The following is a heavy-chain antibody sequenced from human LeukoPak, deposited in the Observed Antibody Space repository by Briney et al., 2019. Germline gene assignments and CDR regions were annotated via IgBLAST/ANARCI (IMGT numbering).Heavy chain of an antibody. V-gene: IGHV5-10-1*01. Sequence: GESLKISCKGSGYSFTSHRINWVRQMPGKGLEWMGRIDPSDSYTNYSPSLQGHVTISADKSISTAYLQWSSLKASDTAMYYCARKPAAGTDFDYWGQGTLLTVSS. CDR1: GYSFTSHR. CDR3: ARKPAAGTDFDY. CDR2: IDPSDSYT. D-gene: IGHD6-13*01. J-gene: IGHJ4*02.